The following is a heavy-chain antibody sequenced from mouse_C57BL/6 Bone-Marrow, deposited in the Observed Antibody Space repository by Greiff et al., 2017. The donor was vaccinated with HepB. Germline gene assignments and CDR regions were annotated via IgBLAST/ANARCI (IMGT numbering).Heavy chain of an antibody. CDR2: ISSGGDYI. Sequence: EVQVVESGAGLVKPGGSLKLSCAASGFTFSSYAMSWVRQTPEKRLEWVAYISSGGDYIYYADTVKGRFTISRDNARNTLYLQMSSLKSEDTAMYYCTRDHYYGSSYCWSFDVWGTGTTVTVSS. D-gene: IGHD1-1*01. J-gene: IGHJ1*03. CDR1: GFTFSSYA. V-gene: IGHV5-9-1*02. CDR3: TRDHYYGSSYCWSFDV.